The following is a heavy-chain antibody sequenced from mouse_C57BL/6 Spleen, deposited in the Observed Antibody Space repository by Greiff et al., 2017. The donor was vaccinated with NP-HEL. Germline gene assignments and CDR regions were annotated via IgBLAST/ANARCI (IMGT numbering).Heavy chain of an antibody. J-gene: IGHJ2*01. V-gene: IGHV1-82*01. D-gene: IGHD2-3*01. Sequence: VKLMESGPELVKPGASVKISCKASGYAFSSSWMNWVKQRPGKGLEWIGRIYPGDGDTNYNGKFKGKATLTADKSSSTAYMQLSSLTSEDSAVYFCARLDGGDYWGQGTTLTVSS. CDR2: IYPGDGDT. CDR1: GYAFSSSW. CDR3: ARLDGGDY.